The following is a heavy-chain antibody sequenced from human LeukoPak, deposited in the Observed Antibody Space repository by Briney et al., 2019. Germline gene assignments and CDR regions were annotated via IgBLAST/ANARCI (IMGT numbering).Heavy chain of an antibody. D-gene: IGHD6-13*01. Sequence: PGGSLRLSCAASGFTVSSNYMSWVRQAPGKGLEWVSVIYSGGSTYYADSVKGRFTISRDNSKNTLYLQMNSLRAEDTAVYDCARAPRYSSSWSEDWGQGTLVTVSS. CDR1: GFTVSSNY. J-gene: IGHJ4*02. CDR2: IYSGGST. CDR3: ARAPRYSSSWSED. V-gene: IGHV3-53*01.